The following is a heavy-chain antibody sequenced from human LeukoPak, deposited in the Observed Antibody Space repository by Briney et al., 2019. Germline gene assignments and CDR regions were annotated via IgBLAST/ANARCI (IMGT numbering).Heavy chain of an antibody. CDR3: AASSGLDY. CDR2: IRGKAYGETT. Sequence: PGGSLRLSCSVSGLSFGDYALSWVRQAPGKGLEWIGYIRGKAYGETTEYAASVKGGFTISRDDSKSIAYLQMNRLTTEDTGVYYCAASSGLDYWGQGTLVTVSS. CDR1: GLSFGDYA. J-gene: IGHJ4*02. V-gene: IGHV3-49*04. D-gene: IGHD6-25*01.